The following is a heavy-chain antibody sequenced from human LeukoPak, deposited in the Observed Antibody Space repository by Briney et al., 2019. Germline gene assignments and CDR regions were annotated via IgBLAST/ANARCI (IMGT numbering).Heavy chain of an antibody. CDR1: GGSFSGYY. V-gene: IGHV4-34*01. CDR2: INHSGST. D-gene: IGHD3-10*01. J-gene: IGHJ4*02. Sequence: PSETLSLTCAVYGGSFSGYYWSWLRQPPGKGLEWIGEINHSGSTNYNPSLKSRVTISVDTSKNQFSLKLSSVTAADTAVYYCARVRYYYGSGSYYLLDYWGQGTLVTVSS. CDR3: ARVRYYYGSGSYYLLDY.